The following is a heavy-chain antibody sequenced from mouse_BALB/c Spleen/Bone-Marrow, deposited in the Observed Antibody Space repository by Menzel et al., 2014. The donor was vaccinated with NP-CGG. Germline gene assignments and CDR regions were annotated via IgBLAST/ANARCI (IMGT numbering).Heavy chain of an antibody. J-gene: IGHJ4*01. CDR2: INRGGSYT. D-gene: IGHD4-1*01. CDR3: SRRGIWDGRDAMDC. CDR1: GFTFSNYG. V-gene: IGHV5-6*02. Sequence: EVKLVESAGDLVKPGGSLKLSCAASGFTFSNYGMSLVRSTPDKRPEWVATINRGGSYTYYPDSAKGRFTIYKDNAKHALYLQMSSLKSEDTAMYYCSRRGIWDGRDAMDCWGQGTSVTVSS.